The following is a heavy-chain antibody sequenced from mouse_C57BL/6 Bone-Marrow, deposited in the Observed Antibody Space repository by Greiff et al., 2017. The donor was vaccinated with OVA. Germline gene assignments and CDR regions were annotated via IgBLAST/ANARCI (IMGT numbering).Heavy chain of an antibody. Sequence: QVQLQQPGAELVKPGASVKLSCKASGYTFTSYWMQWVKQRPGQGLEWIGEIDPSDSYTNYNQKFKGKATLTVDPSSSTAYMQLSSLTSEDSAVYSCARRRGLRWFAYWGQGTLVTVSA. V-gene: IGHV1-50*01. CDR1: GYTFTSYW. CDR2: IDPSDSYT. D-gene: IGHD2-4*01. CDR3: ARRRGLRWFAY. J-gene: IGHJ3*01.